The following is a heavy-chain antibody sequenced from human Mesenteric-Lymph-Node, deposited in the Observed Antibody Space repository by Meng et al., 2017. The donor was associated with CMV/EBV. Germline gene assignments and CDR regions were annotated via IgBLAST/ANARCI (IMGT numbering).Heavy chain of an antibody. Sequence: ASVKVSCKASGGTFSSYTISWVRQAPGQGLEWMGWINAYNGNTNYPQKFQGRVIMTADTSATTAYMELRSLTSDDTAVYYCARDSMELGGLFDPWGQGTLVTVSS. CDR1: GGTFSSYT. J-gene: IGHJ5*02. V-gene: IGHV1-18*01. CDR2: INAYNGNT. CDR3: ARDSMELGGLFDP. D-gene: IGHD1-7*01.